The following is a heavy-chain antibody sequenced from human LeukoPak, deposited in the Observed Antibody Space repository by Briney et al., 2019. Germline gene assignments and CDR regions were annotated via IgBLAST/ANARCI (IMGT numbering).Heavy chain of an antibody. CDR1: GFTFSSYA. CDR2: ISYDGSNK. V-gene: IGHV3-30*09. Sequence: GGSLRLSCAASGFTFSSYAMHWVRQAPGKGLEWVAVISYDGSNKYYADSVKGRFAISRDDSKNTLYLQMNSLRTDDTAVYYCAQWAGVRGFITPFDYWGQGTLVTVSS. D-gene: IGHD3-10*01. J-gene: IGHJ4*02. CDR3: AQWAGVRGFITPFDY.